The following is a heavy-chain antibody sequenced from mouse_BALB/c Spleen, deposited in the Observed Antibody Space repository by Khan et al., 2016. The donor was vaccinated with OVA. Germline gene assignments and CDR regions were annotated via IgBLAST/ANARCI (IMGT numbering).Heavy chain of an antibody. V-gene: IGHV1S81*02. CDR3: TRSGYANPFAF. J-gene: IGHJ3*01. Sequence: QVQLQQPGAELVKPGASVKLSCKASGYTFSSYCMYWVKQRPGQGLEWIGGINPSNGGTNFNEKFKTKATLTVDKSSSTAYMQLSSLTSEDSAVYYCTRSGYANPFAFWGQGTLVTVSA. CDR1: GYTFSSYC. D-gene: IGHD2-10*02. CDR2: INPSNGGT.